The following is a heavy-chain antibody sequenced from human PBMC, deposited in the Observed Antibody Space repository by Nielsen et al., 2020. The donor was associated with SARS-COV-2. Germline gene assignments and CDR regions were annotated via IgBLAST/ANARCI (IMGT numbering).Heavy chain of an antibody. V-gene: IGHV3-48*01. CDR1: GFTFSSYS. Sequence: GGSLRLSCAASGFTFSSYSMNWVRQAPGKGLEWVSYISSSSSTIYYADSVKGRFTISRDNAKNSLYLQMNSLRAEDTAVYYCAREETGFITIFGVVSRYGMDVWGQGTTVTVSS. CDR3: AREETGFITIFGVVSRYGMDV. CDR2: ISSSSSTI. J-gene: IGHJ6*02. D-gene: IGHD3-3*01.